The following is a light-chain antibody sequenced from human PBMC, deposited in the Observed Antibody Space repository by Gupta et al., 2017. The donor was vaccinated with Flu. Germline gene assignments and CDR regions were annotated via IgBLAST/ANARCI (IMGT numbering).Light chain of an antibody. CDR3: MQATQWPFT. Sequence: DVVMTQSPLSLPVTLGQPASISCRSSQSLLYRDGNTYLSWFHQRPGQSPRRLIYKVSNRDSGVPDRFSGSGSGTDFTLKISRVEAEDVGIYYCMQATQWPFTFGPGTKVDI. CDR2: KVS. CDR1: QSLLYRDGNTY. V-gene: IGKV2-30*01. J-gene: IGKJ3*01.